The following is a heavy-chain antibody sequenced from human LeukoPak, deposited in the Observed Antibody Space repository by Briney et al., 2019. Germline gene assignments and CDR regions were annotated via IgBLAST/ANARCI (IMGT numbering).Heavy chain of an antibody. CDR2: IYYSGST. CDR1: GGSISSYY. CDR3: AREGSSGWYGHDY. V-gene: IGHV4-59*01. D-gene: IGHD6-19*01. Sequence: SGTLSLTRTVSGGSISSYYWSWIRQPPGKGLEWIGYIYYSGSTNYNPSLKSRVTISVDTSKNQFSLKLSSVTAADAAVYYCAREGSSGWYGHDYWGQGTLVTVSS. J-gene: IGHJ4*02.